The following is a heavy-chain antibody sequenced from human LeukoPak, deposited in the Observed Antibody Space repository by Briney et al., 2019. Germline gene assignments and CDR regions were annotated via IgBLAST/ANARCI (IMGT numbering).Heavy chain of an antibody. D-gene: IGHD5-12*01. CDR3: ARGGRGCSGYTPPFDY. V-gene: IGHV4-59*08. Sequence: SETLSLTCTVSGGSISSYYWSWIRQPPGKGLEWIGYIYYSGSTNYNPSLKSRVTISVDTSKNQFSLKLSSVTAADTAVYYCARGGRGCSGYTPPFDYWGQGTLVTVSS. CDR1: GGSISSYY. J-gene: IGHJ4*02. CDR2: IYYSGST.